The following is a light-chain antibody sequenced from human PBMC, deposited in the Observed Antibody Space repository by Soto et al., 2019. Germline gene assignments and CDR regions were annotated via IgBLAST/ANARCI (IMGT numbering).Light chain of an antibody. J-gene: IGLJ2*01. V-gene: IGLV2-11*01. Sequence: QSALTQPRSVSGSPGQSVTISCTGTSSDVGGYNYVSWYQQHPGKAPKLMIYDVSKRPSGVPDRFSGSKSGNTASLTISGLQDEDEADYYCCSDAGSYTLVFGGGTKLTVL. CDR2: DVS. CDR1: SSDVGGYNY. CDR3: CSDAGSYTLV.